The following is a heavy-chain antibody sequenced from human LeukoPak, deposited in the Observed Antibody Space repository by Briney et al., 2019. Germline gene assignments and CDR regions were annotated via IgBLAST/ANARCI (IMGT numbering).Heavy chain of an antibody. CDR1: GGSISSGDYY. Sequence: SQTLSLTCTVSGGSISSGDYYWSWVRQPPGKGLEWIGYIYYSGSTYYNPSLKSRVTISVDTSKNQFSLKLSSVTAADTAVYYCARNAHMDAFDIWGQGTMVTVSS. V-gene: IGHV4-30-4*08. D-gene: IGHD1-1*01. J-gene: IGHJ3*02. CDR2: IYYSGST. CDR3: ARNAHMDAFDI.